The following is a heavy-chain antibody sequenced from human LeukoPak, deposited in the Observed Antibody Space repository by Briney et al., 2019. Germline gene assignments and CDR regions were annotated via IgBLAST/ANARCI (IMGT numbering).Heavy chain of an antibody. D-gene: IGHD1-26*01. V-gene: IGHV3-23*01. J-gene: IGHJ4*02. CDR3: AKDRYSGRHFFSDY. CDR1: GFTLADYA. CDR2: ISSRVSTT. Sequence: QTGGSLRLSCAASGFTLADYAMSWARQAPGKGLEWVSAISSRVSTTYYADSVRGRFTISRDSSKNTLYLQMDSLRAEDTAIYYCAKDRYSGRHFFSDYWGQGTLVTVSS.